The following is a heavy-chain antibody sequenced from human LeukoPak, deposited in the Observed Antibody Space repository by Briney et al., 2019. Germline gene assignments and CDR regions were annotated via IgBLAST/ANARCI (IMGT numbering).Heavy chain of an antibody. CDR2: INPNSGGT. Sequence: RASVKVSCKASGYTFTGYYMHWVRQAPGQGLEWMGWINPNSGGTNYAQKFQGRVTMTRDTSISTAYMELSRLRSEDTAVYYCARGSGSSSWYNLLYYYMDVWGKGTTVTVSS. V-gene: IGHV1-2*02. CDR3: ARGSGSSSWYNLLYYYMDV. J-gene: IGHJ6*03. D-gene: IGHD6-13*01. CDR1: GYTFTGYY.